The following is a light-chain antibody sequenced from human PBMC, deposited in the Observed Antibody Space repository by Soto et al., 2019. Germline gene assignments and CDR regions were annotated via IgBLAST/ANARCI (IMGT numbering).Light chain of an antibody. CDR2: GSS. CDR3: QQYISWPLT. Sequence: EIVMTQSPATLSMSPGERATLSCRASQSVYSNLAWYQQKPGQTPRLLIYGSSTRATGIPARFSGGGSGTEFTLTISSLQSEDFAVYYCQQYISWPLTFGGGTKVEIK. CDR1: QSVYSN. J-gene: IGKJ4*01. V-gene: IGKV3-15*01.